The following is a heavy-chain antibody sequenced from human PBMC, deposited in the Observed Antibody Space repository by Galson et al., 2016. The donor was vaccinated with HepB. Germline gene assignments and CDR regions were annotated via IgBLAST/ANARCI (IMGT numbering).Heavy chain of an antibody. D-gene: IGHD3-10*01. CDR1: GDSISSSRTY. CDR3: TRGRGVIITYAFDI. V-gene: IGHV4-39*01. CDR2: MFYSGST. Sequence: ATLSLTCTVSGDSISSSRTYWGWIRQPPGKGLEWIGSMFYSGSTYYNLSLKSRITMSVDTSKNQFSLKLTSLTAADTAVYYCTRGRGVIITYAFDIWGQGTMVTVSS. J-gene: IGHJ3*02.